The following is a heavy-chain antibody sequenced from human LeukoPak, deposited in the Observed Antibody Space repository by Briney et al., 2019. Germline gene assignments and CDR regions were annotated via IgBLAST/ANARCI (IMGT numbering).Heavy chain of an antibody. Sequence: SETLSLTCTVSGGPITNSGYYWGWVRQPPGKGLEWIASIYYTGSTYYNPSLKSRVTISLDASKKQFSLNLSSVTAADTAVYYCAKVTASGFFDYWGQGTLVTVSS. J-gene: IGHJ4*02. V-gene: IGHV4-39*07. D-gene: IGHD2-21*02. CDR1: GGPITNSGYY. CDR3: AKVTASGFFDY. CDR2: IYYTGST.